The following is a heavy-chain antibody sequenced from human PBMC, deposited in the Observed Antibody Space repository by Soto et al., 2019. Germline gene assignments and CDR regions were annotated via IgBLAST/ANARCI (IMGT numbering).Heavy chain of an antibody. V-gene: IGHV1-69*02. CDR1: GGTFSSYT. CDR2: IIPILGIA. D-gene: IGHD2-15*01. J-gene: IGHJ4*02. Sequence: QVQLVQSGAEVKKPGSSVKVSCKASGGTFSSYTISWVRQAPGQGLEWMGRIIPILGIANYAQKFQGRVTITADKSTSTAYMELSSLTTEDTAVYYCATYCSGGSCSYWGQGTLVTVSS. CDR3: ATYCSGGSCSY.